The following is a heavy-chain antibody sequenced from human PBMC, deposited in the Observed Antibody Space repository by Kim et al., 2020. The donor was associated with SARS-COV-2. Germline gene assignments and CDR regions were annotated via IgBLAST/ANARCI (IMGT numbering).Heavy chain of an antibody. J-gene: IGHJ6*02. Sequence: SVKVSCKASGGTFSSYTISWVRQAPGQGLEWMGRIIPILGIANYAQKFQGRVTITADKSTSTAYMELSSLRSEDTAVYYCATCLPYGYSYGYGYYYYGMDVWGQGTTVTVSS. CDR1: GGTFSSYT. CDR2: IIPILGIA. CDR3: ATCLPYGYSYGYGYYYYGMDV. V-gene: IGHV1-69*02. D-gene: IGHD5-18*01.